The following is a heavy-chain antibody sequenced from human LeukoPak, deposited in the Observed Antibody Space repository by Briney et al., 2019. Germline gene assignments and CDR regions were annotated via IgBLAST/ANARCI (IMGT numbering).Heavy chain of an antibody. D-gene: IGHD3-9*01. CDR1: GYSISSGYY. V-gene: IGHV4-38-2*02. Sequence: SETLSLTCTVSGYSISSGYYWGWIRQPPGKGLEWIGSIYHSGSTYYNPSLKSRVTISVDTSKNQFSLKLSSVTAADTAVYYCARVSWFPGSSYYYMDVWGKGTTVTVSS. J-gene: IGHJ6*03. CDR3: ARVSWFPGSSYYYMDV. CDR2: IYHSGST.